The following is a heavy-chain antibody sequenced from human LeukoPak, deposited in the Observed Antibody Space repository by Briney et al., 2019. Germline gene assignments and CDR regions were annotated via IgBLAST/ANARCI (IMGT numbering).Heavy chain of an antibody. Sequence: SETLSLTCTVSGGPISSSSYYWGWIRQPPGKGLEWIGSIYYSGSTYYNPSPKSRVTISVDTSKNQFSLKLSSVTAADTAVYYCARGSLPGILAAFDYWGQGTLVTVSS. D-gene: IGHD6-13*01. CDR3: ARGSLPGILAAFDY. V-gene: IGHV4-39*07. CDR1: GGPISSSSYY. J-gene: IGHJ4*02. CDR2: IYYSGST.